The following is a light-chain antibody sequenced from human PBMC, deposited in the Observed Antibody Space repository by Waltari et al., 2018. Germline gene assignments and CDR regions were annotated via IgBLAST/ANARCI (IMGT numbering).Light chain of an antibody. Sequence: QSALTQPASVSGSPGQSITLSCTGTSNDIGNYDLVSWYQQRPGEAPKLLMYGATKRPSGVSNRFSGSKSDKTASLTISGLQTEDEADYYCFSFVAANSFVFGPGTKVTVL. J-gene: IGLJ1*01. CDR3: FSFVAANSFV. V-gene: IGLV2-23*01. CDR1: SNDIGNYDL. CDR2: GAT.